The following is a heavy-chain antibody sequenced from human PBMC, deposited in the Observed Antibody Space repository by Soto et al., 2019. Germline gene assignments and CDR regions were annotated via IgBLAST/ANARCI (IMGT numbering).Heavy chain of an antibody. Sequence: QPGGSLRLSCAASGFTFSSYWMHWVRQAPGKGLVWVSRINSDGSSRTYADSVKGRFTITRDNSKNTLYLQMNSLRDEDMAVYYCARDGYADYWGQGTLVTVSS. V-gene: IGHV3-74*01. CDR1: GFTFSSYW. D-gene: IGHD5-12*01. J-gene: IGHJ4*02. CDR2: INSDGSSR. CDR3: ARDGYADY.